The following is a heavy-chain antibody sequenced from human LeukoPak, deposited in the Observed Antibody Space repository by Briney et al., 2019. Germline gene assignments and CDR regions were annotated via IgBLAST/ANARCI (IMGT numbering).Heavy chain of an antibody. CDR1: VYTLTVFS. CDR3: ASTLSSSWFVADY. CDR2: GDLDDGER. D-gene: IGHD6-13*01. V-gene: IGHV1-24*01. Sequence: ASVTVSCKVAVYTLTVFSMHWVRHAPGQGQGRVGGGDLDDGERTYAQTFQGRVTMTEDTSTDTAYMELSSLRAEDTAVYYCASTLSSSWFVADYWGQGTLVTVSS. J-gene: IGHJ4*02.